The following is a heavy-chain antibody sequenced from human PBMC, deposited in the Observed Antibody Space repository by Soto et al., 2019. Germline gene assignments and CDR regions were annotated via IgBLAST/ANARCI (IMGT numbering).Heavy chain of an antibody. J-gene: IGHJ4*01. CDR1: SYRFTSHG. Sequence: ASVKVSCKASSYRFTSHGISWVRQAPGQGLEWMGWVSGYNGNTNYEQKFQGRVSMTTDTSTSTLYMELRSLRSDDTAVYYCARDHYGSGCYLRYWG. CDR3: ARDHYGSGCYLRY. D-gene: IGHD3-10*01. V-gene: IGHV1-18*04. CDR2: VSGYNGNT.